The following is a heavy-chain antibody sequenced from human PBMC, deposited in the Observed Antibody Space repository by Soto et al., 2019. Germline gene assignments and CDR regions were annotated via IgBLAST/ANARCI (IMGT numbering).Heavy chain of an antibody. CDR1: GGSFSGYY. V-gene: IGHV4-34*01. J-gene: IGHJ5*02. Sequence: PSETLSLTCAVYGGSFSGYYWSWIRQPPGKGLEWIGEINHSGSTNYNPSLKSRVTISVDTSKNQFSLKLSSVTAADTAVYYCAREADYIWGSYRYNWFYPWGQGTLVTVSS. CDR3: AREADYIWGSYRYNWFYP. D-gene: IGHD3-16*02. CDR2: INHSGST.